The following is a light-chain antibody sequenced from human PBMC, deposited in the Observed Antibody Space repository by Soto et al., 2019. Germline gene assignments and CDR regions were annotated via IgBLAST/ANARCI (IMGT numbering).Light chain of an antibody. J-gene: IGKJ1*01. CDR2: NAS. CDR3: LQVDVYPRT. V-gene: IGKV3-11*01. CDR1: QSVSTF. Sequence: IVLTQSPATLSLSPGERAILSCMASQSVSTFLAWFKQTPGQPPRLLSYNASNRTTGIPARFSGSGSGTDFTLTISSLEPEDFETYYCLQVDVYPRTFGQGTKVDIK.